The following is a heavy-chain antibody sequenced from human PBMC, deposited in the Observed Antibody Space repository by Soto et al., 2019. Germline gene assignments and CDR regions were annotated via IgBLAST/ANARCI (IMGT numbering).Heavy chain of an antibody. D-gene: IGHD3-10*01. Sequence: SVKVSCKASGGTFSSYAISWVRQAPGQGLEWMGGIIPIFGTANYAQKFQGRVTITADESTSTAYMELSSLRSEDTAVYYYARDMNRGLGEDAFDIWGQGTMVTVSS. V-gene: IGHV1-69*13. CDR3: ARDMNRGLGEDAFDI. CDR2: IIPIFGTA. CDR1: GGTFSSYA. J-gene: IGHJ3*02.